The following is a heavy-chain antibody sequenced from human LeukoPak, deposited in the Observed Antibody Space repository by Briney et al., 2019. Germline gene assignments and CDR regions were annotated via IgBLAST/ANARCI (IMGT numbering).Heavy chain of an antibody. V-gene: IGHV5-51*01. D-gene: IGHD6-13*01. J-gene: IGHJ4*02. Sequence: GSLKISCKGSGYSFITYRIGWVRQMPGKGLEWMGIIYPGDSDTRYSPSFQGQVTISADKSISIAYLQWSSLKASDTAVYYCAIRTVAVGVFDYWGQGTLVTVSS. CDR1: GYSFITYR. CDR2: IYPGDSDT. CDR3: AIRTVAVGVFDY.